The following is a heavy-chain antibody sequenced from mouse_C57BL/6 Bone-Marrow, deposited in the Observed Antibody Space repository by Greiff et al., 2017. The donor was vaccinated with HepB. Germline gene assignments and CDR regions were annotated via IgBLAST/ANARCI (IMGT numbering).Heavy chain of an antibody. CDR1: GFNIKDDY. V-gene: IGHV14-4*01. D-gene: IGHD3-1*01. CDR3: TRANFAY. J-gene: IGHJ3*01. Sequence: EVQGVESGAELVRPGASVKLSCTASGFNIKDDYMHWVKQRPEQGLEWIGWIDPENGDTEYASKFQGKATITADTSSNTAYLQLSSLTSEDTAVYYCTRANFAYWGQGTLVTVSA. CDR2: IDPENGDT.